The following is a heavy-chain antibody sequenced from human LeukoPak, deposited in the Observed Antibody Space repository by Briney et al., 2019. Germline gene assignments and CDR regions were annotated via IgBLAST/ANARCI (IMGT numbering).Heavy chain of an antibody. D-gene: IGHD2-15*01. CDR2: ITGSTRTT. Sequence: GGSLRLSCAASGFIFNAYGMSWVRQAPGKGLEWVSSITGSTRTTYYADSVKGRFTISRDNSRNTVYLQMNSLGAEDTAIYYCAKDQLNRFCSGGSCSITHDYWGQGTLVTVSS. CDR3: AKDQLNRFCSGGSCSITHDY. CDR1: GFIFNAYG. V-gene: IGHV3-23*01. J-gene: IGHJ4*02.